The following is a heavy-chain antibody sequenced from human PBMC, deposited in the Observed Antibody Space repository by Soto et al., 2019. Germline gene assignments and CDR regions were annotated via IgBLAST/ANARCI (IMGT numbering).Heavy chain of an antibody. Sequence: QAQLVESGGGLVKPGGSLRLSCAASGFTFSDYYMSWIRQAPGKGLEWVSYISSSGSTMYYADSVKGRFTISRDNAKNSLYRQMNSLGAEVTVVYYCPGDKAISAGITGSTSASWGQGTLVTVSS. D-gene: IGHD1-20*01. CDR3: PGDKAISAGITGSTSAS. CDR1: GFTFSDYY. J-gene: IGHJ5*02. CDR2: ISSSGSTM. V-gene: IGHV3-11*01.